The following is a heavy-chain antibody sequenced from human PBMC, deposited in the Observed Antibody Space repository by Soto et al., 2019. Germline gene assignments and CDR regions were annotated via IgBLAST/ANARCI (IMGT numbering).Heavy chain of an antibody. Sequence: PGGSLRLSCAASGFTFSSYSMNWVRQAPGKGLEWVSSISSSSSYIYYADSVKGRFTISRDNAKNSLYLQMNSLRAEDTAVYYCARAPSIAAAVFDPWGQGTLVTVSS. V-gene: IGHV3-21*01. CDR2: ISSSSSYI. J-gene: IGHJ5*02. D-gene: IGHD6-13*01. CDR1: GFTFSSYS. CDR3: ARAPSIAAAVFDP.